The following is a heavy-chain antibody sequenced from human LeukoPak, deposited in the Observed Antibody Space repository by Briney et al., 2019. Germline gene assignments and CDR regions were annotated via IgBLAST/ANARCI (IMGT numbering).Heavy chain of an antibody. CDR2: INTNTGNP. Sequence: ASVKAPCKASGYTFTSYAMNWVQQAPGQGLEWMGWINTNTGNPTYAQGFTGRFVFSLDTSVSTAYLQISSLKAEDTAVYYCAREDSSSWYYLWGQGTLVTVSS. J-gene: IGHJ4*02. D-gene: IGHD6-13*01. V-gene: IGHV7-4-1*02. CDR1: GYTFTSYA. CDR3: AREDSSSWYYL.